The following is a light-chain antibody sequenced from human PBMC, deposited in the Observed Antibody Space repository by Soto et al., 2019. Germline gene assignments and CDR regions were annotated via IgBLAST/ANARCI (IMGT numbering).Light chain of an antibody. V-gene: IGKV1-12*01. CDR2: AAS. CDR3: QQANIFPIT. J-gene: IGKJ5*01. CDR1: QDINSW. Sequence: DVQITHSPPSLSASVRERATITCGASQDINSWLAWYQQKPEKPPKLLIYAASSLQRGVPSRFSGSGSGTDFTLTISSLQPEDFATYYCQQANIFPITFGQGTRLEIK.